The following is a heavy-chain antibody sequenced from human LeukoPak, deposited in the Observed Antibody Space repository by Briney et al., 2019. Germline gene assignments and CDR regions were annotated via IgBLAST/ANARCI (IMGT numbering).Heavy chain of an antibody. V-gene: IGHV4-31*03. CDR2: IYYSGST. J-gene: IGHJ4*02. D-gene: IGHD3-22*01. Sequence: SQTLSLTCTVSGGSISSGGYYWSWIRQHPGEGLEWIGYIYYSGSTYYNPSLKSRVTISVDTSKNQFSLKLSSVTAADTAVYYCARDAETYYYDSSGYIGLRYFDYWGQGTLVTVSS. CDR3: ARDAETYYYDSSGYIGLRYFDY. CDR1: GGSISSGGYY.